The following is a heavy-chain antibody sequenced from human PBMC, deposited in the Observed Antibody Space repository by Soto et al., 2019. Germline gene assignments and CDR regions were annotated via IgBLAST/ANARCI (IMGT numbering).Heavy chain of an antibody. V-gene: IGHV3-7*03. CDR2: IKQDGSEK. J-gene: IGHJ3*02. CDR1: GFTFSSYW. CDR3: ARLYSGSSLGAFDI. D-gene: IGHD6-6*01. Sequence: GGSLRLSCAASGFTFSSYWMSWVRQAPGKGLEWVANIKQDGSEKYYVDSVKGRFTISRDNAKNSLYLQMNSLRAEDTAVYYCARLYSGSSLGAFDIWGQGTMVTVSS.